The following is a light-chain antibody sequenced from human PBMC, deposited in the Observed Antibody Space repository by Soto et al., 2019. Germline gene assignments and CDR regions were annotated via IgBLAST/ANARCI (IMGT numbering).Light chain of an antibody. CDR2: DTS. CDR1: QSVSSSY. J-gene: IGKJ5*01. Sequence: VVLTQSPATLSLSPGERGTLSCGASQSVSSSYVAWYQHKPGLAPRLLIHDTSSRAIGIPDRLSGSKSGTNFTLTIRRMEPEDVGMYYSQQYGSSPITFGQGTRLEIK. V-gene: IGKV3D-20*01. CDR3: QQYGSSPIT.